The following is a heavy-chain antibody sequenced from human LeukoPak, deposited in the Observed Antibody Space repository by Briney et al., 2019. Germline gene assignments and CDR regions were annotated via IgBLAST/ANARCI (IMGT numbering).Heavy chain of an antibody. CDR2: IYYSGGT. D-gene: IGHD6-19*01. V-gene: IGHV4-59*08. Sequence: PSETLSLTCTVSGDSISSYYWSWIRQPPGKGLEWIGYIYYSGGTDYNPSLKSRVTISVDTSKNQFSLELSSVTAADTAVYYCARPKSSGWWPFDYWGQGTLVTVSS. J-gene: IGHJ4*02. CDR3: ARPKSSGWWPFDY. CDR1: GDSISSYY.